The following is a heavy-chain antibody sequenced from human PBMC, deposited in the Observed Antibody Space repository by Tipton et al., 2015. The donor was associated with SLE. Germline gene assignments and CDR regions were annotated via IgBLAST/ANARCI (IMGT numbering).Heavy chain of an antibody. CDR2: FSYSGTT. Sequence: TLSLTCIVSGGSITSSSFFWDWVRQPPGKGLEWIGTFSYSGTTYFNPSLKSRVTISADTSENQFSLNLSSVTAADTAVYYCARTGVSLWYKYFDSWGQGTLVTVSS. D-gene: IGHD1-1*01. V-gene: IGHV4-39*07. CDR3: ARTGVSLWYKYFDS. J-gene: IGHJ4*02. CDR1: GGSITSSSFF.